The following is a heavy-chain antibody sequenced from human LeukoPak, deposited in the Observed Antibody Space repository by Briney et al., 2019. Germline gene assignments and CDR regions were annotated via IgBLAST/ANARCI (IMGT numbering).Heavy chain of an antibody. V-gene: IGHV3-64*01. CDR3: AREGSSGYVDY. J-gene: IGHJ4*02. D-gene: IGHD3-22*01. Sequence: GGSLRLSCAASGFTFSSYAMSWVRQAPGKGLEYVSAISSNGGSTYYANSVKGRFTISRDNSKNTLYLQMGSLRAEDMAVYYCAREGSSGYVDYWGQGTLVTVSS. CDR1: GFTFSSYA. CDR2: ISSNGGST.